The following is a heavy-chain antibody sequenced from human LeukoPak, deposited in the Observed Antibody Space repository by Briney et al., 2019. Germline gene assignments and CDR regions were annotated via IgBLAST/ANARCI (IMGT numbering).Heavy chain of an antibody. D-gene: IGHD6-6*01. CDR1: GGTFSSYA. CDR2: IIPILGIA. J-gene: IGHJ5*02. CDR3: ARSEQLVRQNWFDP. V-gene: IGHV1-69*04. Sequence: VASVKVSCKASGGTFSSYAISWVRQAPGQGLEWMGRIIPILGIANYAQRFQGRVTITADKSTSTAYMELSSLRSDDTAVYYCARSEQLVRQNWFDPWGQGTLVTVSS.